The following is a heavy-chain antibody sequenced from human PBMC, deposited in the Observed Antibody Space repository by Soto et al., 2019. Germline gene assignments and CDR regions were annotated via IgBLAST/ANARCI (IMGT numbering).Heavy chain of an antibody. CDR1: GGTFSSYA. CDR3: ARGIAVAGPRFDY. D-gene: IGHD6-19*01. Sequence: GASVKVSCKASGGTFSSYAISWVRQAPGQGLEWMGGIIPIFGTANYAQKFQGGVTITADESTSTAYMELSSLRSEDTAVYYCARGIAVAGPRFDYWGQGTLVTVSS. J-gene: IGHJ4*02. CDR2: IIPIFGTA. V-gene: IGHV1-69*13.